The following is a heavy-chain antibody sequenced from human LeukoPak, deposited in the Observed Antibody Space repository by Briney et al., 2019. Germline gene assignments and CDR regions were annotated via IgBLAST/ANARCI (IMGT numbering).Heavy chain of an antibody. J-gene: IGHJ4*02. CDR1: GFTFSNAW. CDR2: LYSGGNT. Sequence: PGGSLRLSCAASGFTFSNAWMNWVRQAPGKGLEWVSVLYSGGNTYYADSVKGRFTISRDNSKNTLYLQMNSLRAEDTAVYYCARYDGGSGPFDYWGQGTLVTVSS. V-gene: IGHV3-53*01. D-gene: IGHD3-10*01. CDR3: ARYDGGSGPFDY.